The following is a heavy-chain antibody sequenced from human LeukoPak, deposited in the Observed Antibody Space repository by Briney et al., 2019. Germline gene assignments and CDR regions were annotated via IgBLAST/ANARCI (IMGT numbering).Heavy chain of an antibody. CDR2: ISNSGRTK. J-gene: IGHJ4*02. CDR1: GFTFSSYD. D-gene: IGHD6-13*01. Sequence: GGSLRLSCAASGFTFSSYDINWVRQAPGKGLEWVSYISNSGRTKYYADSVKGRFTISRDNAKNSLYLQMNSLRAEDTAVYYCARIRYSSSFGDWGQGTLVTVSS. V-gene: IGHV3-48*03. CDR3: ARIRYSSSFGD.